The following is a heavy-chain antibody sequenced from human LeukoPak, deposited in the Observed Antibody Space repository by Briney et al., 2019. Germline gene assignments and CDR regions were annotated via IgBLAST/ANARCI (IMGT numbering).Heavy chain of an antibody. CDR3: ARVDDSSGYSYYFDY. Sequence: ASVKVSCKASGYTFTSYGISWVRQAPGQGLEWMGWISAYNGNTNYAQKLQGRVTMTTDTSTSKAYMELRSLRSDDTAVYYCARVDDSSGYSYYFDYWGQGTLVTVSS. D-gene: IGHD3-22*01. CDR1: GYTFTSYG. V-gene: IGHV1-18*01. J-gene: IGHJ4*02. CDR2: ISAYNGNT.